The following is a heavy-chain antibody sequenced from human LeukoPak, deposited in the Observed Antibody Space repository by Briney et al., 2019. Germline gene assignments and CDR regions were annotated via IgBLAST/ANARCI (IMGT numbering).Heavy chain of an antibody. D-gene: IGHD3-22*01. Sequence: ASVKVSCKASGYTFTGYGMHWVRQAPGQGLEWMGWINANSGGTNYAQKFQGRVTMTRDTSISTAYMELSRLRSDDTAVYYCAREVTYYYDSSGYYSDYWGQGTLVTVSS. CDR1: GYTFTGYG. J-gene: IGHJ4*02. CDR2: INANSGGT. CDR3: AREVTYYYDSSGYYSDY. V-gene: IGHV1-2*02.